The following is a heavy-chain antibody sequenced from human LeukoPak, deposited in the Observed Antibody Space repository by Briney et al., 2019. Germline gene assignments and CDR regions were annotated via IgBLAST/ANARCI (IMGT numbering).Heavy chain of an antibody. CDR3: ARDRPYYYGSGTNWFDP. Sequence: SVKVSCKASGGTFSSYAISGLRQAPGQGLEWMGGIIPIFGTANYAQKFQGRVTITADESTSTAYMELSSLRSEDTAVYYCARDRPYYYGSGTNWFDPWGRGTLVTVSS. V-gene: IGHV1-69*01. D-gene: IGHD3-10*01. J-gene: IGHJ5*02. CDR2: IIPIFGTA. CDR1: GGTFSSYA.